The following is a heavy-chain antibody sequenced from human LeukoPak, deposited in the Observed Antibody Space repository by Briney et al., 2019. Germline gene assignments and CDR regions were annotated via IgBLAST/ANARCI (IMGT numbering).Heavy chain of an antibody. CDR1: GFTFSSYA. CDR2: ISYDGNNK. CDR3: ARHRGPTLYNTVYFDC. V-gene: IGHV3-30-3*01. Sequence: GGSLRLSCAASGFTFSSYAMHWVRQAPGKGLEWEAVISYDGNNKYYADSVKGRFTISRDNSKNTLDLQMNSLRAEDTAVYYCARHRGPTLYNTVYFDCWGQGTLVTVSS. J-gene: IGHJ4*02. D-gene: IGHD1-14*01.